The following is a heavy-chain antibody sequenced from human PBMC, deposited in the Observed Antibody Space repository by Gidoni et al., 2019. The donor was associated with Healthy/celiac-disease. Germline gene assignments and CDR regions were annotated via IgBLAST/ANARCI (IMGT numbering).Heavy chain of an antibody. CDR2: ISSSGSTI. CDR1: GITFTDHY. D-gene: IGHD3-3*01. V-gene: IGHV3-11*01. CDR3: ARDFGVEMATIFGAFDY. J-gene: IGHJ4*02. Sequence: QVQLVESGGGLVKPGGSLRLSCTASGITFTDHYMSWSREAPGKGLEWVSYISSSGSTIYYADSVKGRFTISRDNAKNSLYLQMNSLRAEDTAVYYCARDFGVEMATIFGAFDYWGQGTLVTVSS.